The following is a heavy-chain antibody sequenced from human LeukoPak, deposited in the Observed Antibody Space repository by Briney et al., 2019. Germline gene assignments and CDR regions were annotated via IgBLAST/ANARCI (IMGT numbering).Heavy chain of an antibody. Sequence: EASVKVSCKASGYTFTGYYMHWVRQATGQGLEWMGWMNPNSGNTGYAQKFQGRVTITRNTSISTAYMELSSLRSEDTAVYYCARGGSYYNWFDPWGQGTLVTVSS. CDR2: MNPNSGNT. V-gene: IGHV1-8*03. CDR3: ARGGSYYNWFDP. CDR1: GYTFTGYY. J-gene: IGHJ5*02. D-gene: IGHD2-15*01.